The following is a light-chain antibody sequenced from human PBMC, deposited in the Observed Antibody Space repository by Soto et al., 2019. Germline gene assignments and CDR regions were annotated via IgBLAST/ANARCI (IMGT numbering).Light chain of an antibody. J-gene: IGKJ1*01. Sequence: DIQMTQSPSTLSASVRDRVTITCRASQRISRWLAWYQQKPGKAPKLLIYDASNLESGVPSRFSGSGSGTEFTLTISSLQPDDFATYYCQQYDLFGGAFGQGTKVEIK. CDR1: QRISRW. CDR2: DAS. CDR3: QQYDLFGGA. V-gene: IGKV1-5*01.